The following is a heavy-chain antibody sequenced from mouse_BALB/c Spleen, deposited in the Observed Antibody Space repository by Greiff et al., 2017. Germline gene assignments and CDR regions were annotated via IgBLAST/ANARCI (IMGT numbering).Heavy chain of an antibody. CDR3: ARDHGYYDGGFAD. V-gene: IGHV3-6*02. D-gene: IGHD2-3*01. J-gene: IGHJ3*01. Sequence: EVQLQESGPGLVKPSQSLSLTCSVTGYSFTSGYYWNWIRQFPGNKLEWMGYISYDGSNNYNPSLKNRISITRDTSKNQFFLKLNSVTTEDTATYYCARDHGYYDGGFADWGEGTLVTVSA. CDR1: GYSFTSGYY. CDR2: ISYDGSN.